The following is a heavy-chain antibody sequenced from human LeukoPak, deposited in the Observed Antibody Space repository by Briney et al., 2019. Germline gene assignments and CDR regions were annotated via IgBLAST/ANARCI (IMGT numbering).Heavy chain of an antibody. J-gene: IGHJ4*02. D-gene: IGHD3-22*01. V-gene: IGHV3-21*04. CDR2: ITSSGTYI. CDR3: ARDRDSSGYYFDY. CDR1: GFTFSNYN. Sequence: GGSLRLSCAASGFTFSNYNMNWVRQAPGKAMEWVSSITSSGTYIFYADSVKGRFTISRDNAKNSLYLQMNSLRAEDTAVYYCARDRDSSGYYFDYWGQGTLVTVSS.